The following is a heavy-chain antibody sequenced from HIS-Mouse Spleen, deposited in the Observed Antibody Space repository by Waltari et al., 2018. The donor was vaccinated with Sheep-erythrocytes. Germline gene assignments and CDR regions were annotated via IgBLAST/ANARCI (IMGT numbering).Heavy chain of an antibody. J-gene: IGHJ3*02. V-gene: IGHV3-21*01. CDR2: ISSSSSYI. CDR3: ARDTGTDAFDI. CDR1: GFTFSSYS. Sequence: EVQLVESGVGLVKPGGSLRLSCAASGFTFSSYSMNWVRQAPGKGLEWVSSISSSSSYIYYTDSVKGRFTISRDNAKNSLYLQMNSLRAEDTAVYYCARDTGTDAFDIWGQGTMVTVSS. D-gene: IGHD1-1*01.